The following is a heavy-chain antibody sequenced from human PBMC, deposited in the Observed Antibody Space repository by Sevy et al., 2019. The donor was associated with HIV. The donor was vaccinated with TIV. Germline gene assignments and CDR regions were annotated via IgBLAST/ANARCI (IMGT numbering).Heavy chain of an antibody. D-gene: IGHD6-19*01. J-gene: IGHJ4*02. CDR1: EFTFSRYW. CDR3: AREDIRVAGIGYYFHS. Sequence: GGSLRLSCATSEFTFSRYWMTWVRQAPGKGLEWVVYINQDGSQKSYVDSVKGRFTISRDNSKNTLYLQMNSLRAEDTAVYYCAREDIRVAGIGYYFHSWGQGTLVTVSS. V-gene: IGHV3-7*01. CDR2: INQDGSQK.